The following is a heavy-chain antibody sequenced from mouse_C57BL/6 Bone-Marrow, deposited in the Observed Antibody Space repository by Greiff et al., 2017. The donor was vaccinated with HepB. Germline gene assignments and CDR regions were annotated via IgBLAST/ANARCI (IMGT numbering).Heavy chain of an antibody. J-gene: IGHJ2*01. D-gene: IGHD2-5*01. V-gene: IGHV1-82*01. CDR2: IYPGDGDT. Sequence: QVQLQQSGPELVKPGASVKISCKASGYAFSSSWMNWVKQRPGKGLGWIGRIYPGDGDTSYNGKFKGKATLTADKSSSTAYMQLSSLTSEDSAIYFCAVYSNYDYRGEGTTLTVSS. CDR3: AVYSNYDY. CDR1: GYAFSSSW.